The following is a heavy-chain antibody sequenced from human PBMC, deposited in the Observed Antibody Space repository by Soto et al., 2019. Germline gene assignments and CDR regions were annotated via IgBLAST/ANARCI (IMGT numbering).Heavy chain of an antibody. CDR3: ARRILTMVRGVPLDYYYGMDV. J-gene: IGHJ6*02. CDR1: GFTFSDYG. V-gene: IGHV3-11*03. Sequence: GGSLRLSCAASGFTFSDYGMSWIRQAPGKGLEWVSYISSSSSYTNYADSVKGRFTISRDNAKNSLYLQMNSLRAEDTAVYYCARRILTMVRGVPLDYYYGMDVWGQGTTVTVSS. CDR2: ISSSSSYT. D-gene: IGHD3-10*01.